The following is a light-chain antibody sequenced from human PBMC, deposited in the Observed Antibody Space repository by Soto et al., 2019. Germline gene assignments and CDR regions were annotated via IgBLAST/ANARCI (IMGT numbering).Light chain of an antibody. CDR1: SSDVGGYNY. V-gene: IGLV2-8*01. CDR3: SSYAGSNTVV. J-gene: IGLJ2*01. CDR2: EVS. Sequence: QSALTQPPSASGSPGQSVTISCTGTSSDVGGYNYVSWYQQQSGKAPKLMIYEVSNRPSGVPDRFSGSKSGNTASLTVSGLQAEDEAAYYCSSYAGSNTVVFGGGTKLTVL.